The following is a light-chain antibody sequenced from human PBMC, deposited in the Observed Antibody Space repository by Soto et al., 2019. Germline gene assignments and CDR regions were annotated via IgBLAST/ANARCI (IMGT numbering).Light chain of an antibody. CDR2: DAS. J-gene: IGKJ1*01. Sequence: DIQLTQSPSTLSASVGDRVTITCRASQSISSWLAWYQQKPGKAPKVLIYDASSLQSGVPSRFSGSGSGTEFTLTISSLQPDDFATYYCQQYNNYLCTVRQGTKVDSK. V-gene: IGKV1-5*01. CDR3: QQYNNYLCT. CDR1: QSISSW.